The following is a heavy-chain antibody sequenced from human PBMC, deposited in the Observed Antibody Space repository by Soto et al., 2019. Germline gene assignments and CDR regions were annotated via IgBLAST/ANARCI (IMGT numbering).Heavy chain of an antibody. D-gene: IGHD2-15*01. CDR3: ARDYCSGGSCYYFDY. J-gene: IGHJ4*02. V-gene: IGHV3-33*01. CDR2: IWYDGSNK. CDR1: GFTLSSYG. Sequence: GVLRLSCAASGFTLSSYGMHWVRQAPGKGLEWVAVIWYDGSNKYYADSVKGRFTISRDNSKNTLYLQMNSLRAEDTAVYYCARDYCSGGSCYYFDYWGQGTLVTVSS.